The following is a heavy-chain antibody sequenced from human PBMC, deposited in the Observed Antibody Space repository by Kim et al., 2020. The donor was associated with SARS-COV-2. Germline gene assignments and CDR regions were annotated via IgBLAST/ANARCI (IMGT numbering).Heavy chain of an antibody. Sequence: ASVKVSCKASGYTFTSYDINWVRQATGQGLEWMGWMNPNSGNTGYAQKFQGRVTMTRNTSISTAYMELSSLRSEDTAVYYCAILWLDVQFVELLSHYYYYGMDVWGQGTTVTVSS. V-gene: IGHV1-8*01. J-gene: IGHJ6*02. CDR2: MNPNSGNT. D-gene: IGHD3-10*01. CDR3: AILWLDVQFVELLSHYYYYGMDV. CDR1: GYTFTSYD.